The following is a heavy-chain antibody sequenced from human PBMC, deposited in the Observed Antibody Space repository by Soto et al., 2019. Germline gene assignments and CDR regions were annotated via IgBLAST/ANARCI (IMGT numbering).Heavy chain of an antibody. V-gene: IGHV3-23*01. J-gene: IGHJ5*02. D-gene: IGHD3-3*01. Sequence: GSLRLSCAASGFTFGSYAMNWVRQAPGKGLEWVSTISSGGGNTFYADSVKGRFTISRDTSKNTLYLQMNSLRADDTAVYYCAKDPRYYDFWSGSPGSWFDPWGQGTLVTVSS. CDR3: AKDPRYYDFWSGSPGSWFDP. CDR2: ISSGGGNT. CDR1: GFTFGSYA.